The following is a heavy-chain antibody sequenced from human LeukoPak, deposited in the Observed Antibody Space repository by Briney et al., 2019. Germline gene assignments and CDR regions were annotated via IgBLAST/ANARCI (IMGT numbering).Heavy chain of an antibody. V-gene: IGHV4-39*01. Sequence: SETLSLTCTVSGGCFSSSTYCWGWIRQPPGKGLEWSENIYYSENTYYNPSLKRRATLSADTSRKQFSLKLTSVTAADTSVYYCARGRLGGYFDYWGQGMLVTVSS. D-gene: IGHD3-10*01. J-gene: IGHJ4*02. CDR1: GGCFSSSTYC. CDR2: IYYSENT. CDR3: ARGRLGGYFDY.